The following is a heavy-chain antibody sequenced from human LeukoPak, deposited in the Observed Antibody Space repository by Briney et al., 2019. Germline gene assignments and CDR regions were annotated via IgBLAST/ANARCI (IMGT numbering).Heavy chain of an antibody. Sequence: SETLSLTCDVSGGSISSTNWWSWVRQPPGQGLEWIGEISLTGETNYNPSLNGRVTMSLDKSRNQLSLKLTSVTAADTAIYHCSRESGAFRPFGYWGQGTLVIVPP. J-gene: IGHJ4*02. V-gene: IGHV4-4*02. D-gene: IGHD1-26*01. CDR3: SRESGAFRPFGY. CDR1: GGSISSTNW. CDR2: ISLTGET.